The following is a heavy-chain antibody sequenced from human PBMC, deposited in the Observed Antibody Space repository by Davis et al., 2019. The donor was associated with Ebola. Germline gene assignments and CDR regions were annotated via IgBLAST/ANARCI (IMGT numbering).Heavy chain of an antibody. D-gene: IGHD3-10*01. CDR2: IYYSGST. CDR3: ARDVTMVRGRGFDY. Sequence: MPSETLSLTCTVSGGPISSYYWSWIRQPPGKGLEWIGYIYYSGSTNYNPSLKSRVTISVDTSKNQFSLKLSSVTAADTAVYYCARDVTMVRGRGFDYWGQGTLVTVSS. J-gene: IGHJ4*02. CDR1: GGPISSYY. V-gene: IGHV4-59*01.